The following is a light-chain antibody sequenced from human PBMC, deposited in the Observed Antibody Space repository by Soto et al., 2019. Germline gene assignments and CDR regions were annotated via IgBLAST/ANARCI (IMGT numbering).Light chain of an antibody. CDR2: GNT. V-gene: IGLV1-40*01. J-gene: IGLJ2*01. Sequence: QSVLTQPPSVSGAPGQRVSISSTGSSANIGSNYDVHWYQQLPGTAPKLLIYGNTNRPSGVPDRFSGSKSGTSASLAITGLQPKDEADYYCQSYDSGLSGSIFGGGTKLTVL. CDR1: SANIGSNYD. CDR3: QSYDSGLSGSI.